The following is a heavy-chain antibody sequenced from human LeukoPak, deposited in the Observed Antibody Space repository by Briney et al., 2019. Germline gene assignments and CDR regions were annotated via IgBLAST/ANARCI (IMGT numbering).Heavy chain of an antibody. D-gene: IGHD6-19*01. Sequence: GASVKVSCKASGYTFTSYYMHWVRQAPGQGLEWMGIINPSGGSTSYAQKFQGRVTMTRDTSISTAYMELSRLRSDDTAVYYCARDFLAVATPSDYWGQGTLVTVCS. V-gene: IGHV1-46*01. J-gene: IGHJ4*02. CDR3: ARDFLAVATPSDY. CDR2: INPSGGST. CDR1: GYTFTSYY.